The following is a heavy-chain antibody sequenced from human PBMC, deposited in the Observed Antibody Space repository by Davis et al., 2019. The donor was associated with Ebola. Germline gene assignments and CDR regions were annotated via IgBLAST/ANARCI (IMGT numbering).Heavy chain of an antibody. CDR2: LYYSRNT. Sequence: PSETLSLTCTVSGDSFSSSYYWAWIRQSPGKGLEWIGSLYYSRNTYYNPSLESRLIISVDTSKNQFSLNLMSVTAADTAVYFCARVRTSVTTYHYYYMDVWGEGTTVIVSS. V-gene: IGHV4-39*07. D-gene: IGHD4-11*01. CDR3: ARVRTSVTTYHYYYMDV. CDR1: GDSFSSSYY. J-gene: IGHJ6*03.